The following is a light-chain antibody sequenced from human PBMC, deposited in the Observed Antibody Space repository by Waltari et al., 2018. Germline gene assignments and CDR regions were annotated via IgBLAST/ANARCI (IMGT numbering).Light chain of an antibody. Sequence: EIQMTQSPSALSASVGDRVTITCRASQRVNSWLAWYQQKPGKAPELLIYKAFILESGVPSRLSGSESGTYFTLTISGLQPEDSAVYYCQKYNNFPLTFGGGTRVEIK. CDR1: QRVNSW. CDR2: KAF. J-gene: IGKJ4*01. V-gene: IGKV1-5*03. CDR3: QKYNNFPLT.